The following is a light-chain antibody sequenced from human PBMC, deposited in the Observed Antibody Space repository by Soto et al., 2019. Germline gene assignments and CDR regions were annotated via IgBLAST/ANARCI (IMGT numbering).Light chain of an antibody. CDR1: SSNIGNNF. CDR2: RSD. Sequence: QSVLTQPPSASGTPGQRVTMSCSGSSSNIGNNFVFWYQHLPGTAPKLLIYRSDQRPSGVPDRFSASKSGTSASLAISGLRSDDEADYYCAAWDDTLSSVVFGGGTKVTVL. CDR3: AAWDDTLSSVV. J-gene: IGLJ3*02. V-gene: IGLV1-47*01.